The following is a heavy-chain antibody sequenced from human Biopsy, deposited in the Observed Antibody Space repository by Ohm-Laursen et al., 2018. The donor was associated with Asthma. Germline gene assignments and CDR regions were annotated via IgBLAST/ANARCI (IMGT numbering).Heavy chain of an antibody. V-gene: IGHV4-61*01. CDR3: ARGTIVAGIGY. J-gene: IGHJ4*02. CDR2: IFYSGAT. Sequence: TLSLTCSVSGGSVSSDKYYWSWTRQPPGKGLEWIAYIFYSGATNYNPALKSRVAQSIDTSKSQFSLRLNSLSAADTAVYYCARGTIVAGIGYWGRGTLVTVSS. CDR1: GGSVSSDKYY. D-gene: IGHD5-12*01.